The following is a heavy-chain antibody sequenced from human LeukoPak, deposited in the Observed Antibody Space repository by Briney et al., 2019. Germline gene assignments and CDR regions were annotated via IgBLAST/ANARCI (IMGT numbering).Heavy chain of an antibody. CDR1: GGSISSYY. D-gene: IGHD2-15*01. CDR3: ARGRAATHVDY. CDR2: IYYSGST. J-gene: IGHJ4*02. Sequence: SETLSLTCTVSGGSISSYYWSWVRQPPGKGLEWIGYIYYSGSTNYNPSLKSRVTISVDTSKNQFSLKLSSVTAADTAVYYCARGRAATHVDYWGQGTLVTVSS. V-gene: IGHV4-59*01.